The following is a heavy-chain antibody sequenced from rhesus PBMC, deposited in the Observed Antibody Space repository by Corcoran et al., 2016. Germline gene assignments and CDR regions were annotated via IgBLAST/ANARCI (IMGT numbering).Heavy chain of an antibody. CDR2: IPNRGST. CDR3: ARAPAWSDYYFDY. D-gene: IGHD3-22*01. V-gene: IGHV4-122*02. CDR1: GGSITSSYYY. Sequence: QVQLQESGPGLVKPSETLSLTCAVSGGSITSSYYYWSWLRQAPGKGLEWIGYIPNRGSTSHNPSLKGRVTISRDTSKNQFSLKLSSVTAADTAVYYCARAPAWSDYYFDYWGQGVLVTVSS. J-gene: IGHJ4*01.